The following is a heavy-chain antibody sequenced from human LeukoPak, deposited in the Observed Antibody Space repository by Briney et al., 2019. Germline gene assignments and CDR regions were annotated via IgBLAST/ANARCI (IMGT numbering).Heavy chain of an antibody. D-gene: IGHD2-15*01. CDR2: IKQDGSEK. CDR1: GFTLSDHW. V-gene: IGHV3-7*04. CDR3: ARTIVVVVAATIDY. Sequence: GGSLRLSCAASGFTLSDHWMTWVRQAPGKGLEWVAYIKQDGSEKYYVDSVKGRFTISRDNSKNSLYLQMNSLRAEDTAVYYCARTIVVVVAATIDYWGQGTLVTVSS. J-gene: IGHJ4*02.